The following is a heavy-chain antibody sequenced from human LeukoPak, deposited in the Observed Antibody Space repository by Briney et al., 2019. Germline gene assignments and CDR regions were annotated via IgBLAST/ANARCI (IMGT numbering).Heavy chain of an antibody. V-gene: IGHV3-21*01. D-gene: IGHD6-25*01. Sequence: GGSLRLSCAASGFTLSNYWMSWVRQAPGKGLEWVSSISSSSSYIYYADSVKGRFTISRDNAKNSLYLQMNSLRAEDTAVYYCARDAAAVDWGQGTLVTVSS. CDR1: GFTLSNYW. CDR3: ARDAAAVD. CDR2: ISSSSSYI. J-gene: IGHJ4*02.